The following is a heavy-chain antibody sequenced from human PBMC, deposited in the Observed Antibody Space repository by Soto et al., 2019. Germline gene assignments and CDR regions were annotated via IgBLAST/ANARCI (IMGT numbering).Heavy chain of an antibody. CDR1: GYSFAGYW. CDR3: ARQIYDSDTGPNFQYYYDSSGYRAPNWFDP. V-gene: IGHV5-10-1*01. D-gene: IGHD3-22*01. Sequence: PGESLKISCKGSGYSFAGYWITWVRQKPGKGLEWMGRIDPSDSQTYYSPSFRGHVTISATKSITTVFLQWSSLRASDTAMYYCARQIYDSDTGPNFQYYYDSSGYRAPNWFDPWGQGTLVTVSS. CDR2: IDPSDSQT. J-gene: IGHJ5*02.